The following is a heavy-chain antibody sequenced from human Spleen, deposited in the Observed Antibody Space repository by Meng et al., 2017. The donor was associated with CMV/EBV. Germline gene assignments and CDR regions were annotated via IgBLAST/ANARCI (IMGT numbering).Heavy chain of an antibody. J-gene: IGHJ6*02. V-gene: IGHV3-30-3*01. CDR2: ISPDGSSK. CDR1: GFSFSTYS. CDR3: VSSKAGHFYYYGLDV. Sequence: GGSLRLSCAASGFSFSTYSMHWVRQAPGKGVEWVAVISPDGSSKFYAASVRGRFTISRDNSKNTLYLQMNSLRTEDTAVYYCVSSKAGHFYYYGLDVWGQGTTVTVSS.